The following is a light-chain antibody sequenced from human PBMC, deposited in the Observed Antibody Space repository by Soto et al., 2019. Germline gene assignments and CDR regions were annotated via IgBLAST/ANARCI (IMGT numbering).Light chain of an antibody. CDR2: NVY. V-gene: IGLV2-14*03. CDR3: TSYTSSTTLVV. J-gene: IGLJ2*01. CDR1: SSDVGAYNF. Sequence: QSALTQPASVSGSPGQSITISCTGTSSDVGAYNFVSWHQQHPGKAPKLMIYNVYDRPSGISYRFSGSKSGNTASLTISGLQAEDEADYYCTSYTSSTTLVVFGGGTKVTVL.